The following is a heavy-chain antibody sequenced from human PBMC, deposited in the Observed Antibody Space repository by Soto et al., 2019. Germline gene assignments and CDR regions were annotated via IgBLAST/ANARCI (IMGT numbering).Heavy chain of an antibody. V-gene: IGHV3-48*03. Sequence: GGSLRLSCAASGFTFSSYEMNWVRQAPGKGLEWVSDITSTGSTRYYADSVKGRFTISRDNAKNSLYLQMNSLRAEDTAVYYCARGYCTSSACHLNFDYWGQGILVTVSS. CDR1: GFTFSSYE. CDR3: ARGYCTSSACHLNFDY. J-gene: IGHJ4*02. CDR2: ITSTGSTR. D-gene: IGHD2-8*02.